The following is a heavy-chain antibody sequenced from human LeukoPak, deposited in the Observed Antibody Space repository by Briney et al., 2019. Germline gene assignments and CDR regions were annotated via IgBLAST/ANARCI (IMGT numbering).Heavy chain of an antibody. CDR1: GFTFSSYG. D-gene: IGHD3-3*01. V-gene: IGHV3-30*02. CDR2: IRYDGSNK. CDR3: AKDARFLEWLGNFDY. J-gene: IGHJ4*02. Sequence: PGGSLRLSCAASGFTFSSYGMHWVRQAPGKGLEWVAFIRYDGSNKYYADSVKGRFTISRDNSKNTLYLQMNSLIAEDTAVYYCAKDARFLEWLGNFDYWGQGTLVTVSS.